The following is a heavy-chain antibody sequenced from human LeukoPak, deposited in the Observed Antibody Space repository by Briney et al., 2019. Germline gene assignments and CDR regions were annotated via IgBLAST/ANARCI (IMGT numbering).Heavy chain of an antibody. CDR2: INPVSGVP. CDR1: GYSLTDNF. Sequence: ASVKVSCKASGYSLTDNFMEWVRQAPGQGLDWMGWINPVSGVPNYAQKFQGRVTMTRDTSISTAYMELSRLRSDDTAVYYCARGKRYCTNGVCYAREYYYYMDVWGKGTTVTVSS. V-gene: IGHV1-2*02. J-gene: IGHJ6*03. CDR3: ARGKRYCTNGVCYAREYYYYMDV. D-gene: IGHD2-8*01.